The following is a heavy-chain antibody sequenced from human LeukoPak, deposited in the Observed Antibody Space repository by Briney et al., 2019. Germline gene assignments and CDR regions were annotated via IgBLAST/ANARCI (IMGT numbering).Heavy chain of an antibody. CDR2: INPSSGGT. CDR1: GYTFTRHY. D-gene: IGHD5-24*01. J-gene: IGHJ4*02. Sequence: ASVKVSCKASGYTFTRHYMNWVRQAPGQGLEWMGKINPSSGGTGYAQKFQGRVTITADKSTSTAYMELSSLRSEDTAVYYCARGDGYNLPFDYWGQGTLVTVSS. CDR3: ARGDGYNLPFDY. V-gene: IGHV1-46*01.